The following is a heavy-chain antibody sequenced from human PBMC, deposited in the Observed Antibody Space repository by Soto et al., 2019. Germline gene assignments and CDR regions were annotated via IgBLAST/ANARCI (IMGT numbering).Heavy chain of an antibody. CDR3: ARDDLEGYSSSWYLGY. D-gene: IGHD6-13*01. J-gene: IGHJ4*02. Sequence: ASVKVSCKASGYTFTSYYMHWVRQAPGQGLEWMGIINPSGGSTSYAQKFQGRVTMTRDTSTSTVYMELSSLRSEDTAVYYCARDDLEGYSSSWYLGYWGQGTLVTVS. V-gene: IGHV1-46*01. CDR1: GYTFTSYY. CDR2: INPSGGST.